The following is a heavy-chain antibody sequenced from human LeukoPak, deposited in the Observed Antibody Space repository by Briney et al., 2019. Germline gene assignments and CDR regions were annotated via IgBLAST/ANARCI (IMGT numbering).Heavy chain of an antibody. J-gene: IGHJ3*01. D-gene: IGHD6-13*01. CDR2: IYYSGST. CDR1: GGFISSYY. V-gene: IGHV4-59*01. Sequence: SETLTLTCTVSGGFISSYYLSWIRQPPGKGLEWIGYIYYSGSTNYNPSLKSRVTISLDTSKNQFSLKLSSVSAADTAVYYCARDEGNLYSTNYAFNFWGQGTMVTVSS. CDR3: ARDEGNLYSTNYAFNF.